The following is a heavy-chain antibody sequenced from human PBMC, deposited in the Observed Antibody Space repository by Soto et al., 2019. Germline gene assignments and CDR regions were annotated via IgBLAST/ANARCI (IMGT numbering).Heavy chain of an antibody. Sequence: EGSLRLSCAASGFTFSSYAMSWVRQAPGKGLEWGSAISGSGGRTYYADSVKGRFTISIDNSKNTLYLQMNSLRAEDTAVYYCAKRHCSGGSCYYNWFDPWGQGTLVTVSS. J-gene: IGHJ5*02. CDR1: GFTFSSYA. V-gene: IGHV3-23*01. CDR2: ISGSGGRT. D-gene: IGHD2-15*01. CDR3: AKRHCSGGSCYYNWFDP.